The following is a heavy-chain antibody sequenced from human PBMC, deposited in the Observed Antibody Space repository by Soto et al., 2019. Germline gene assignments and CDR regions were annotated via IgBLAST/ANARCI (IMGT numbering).Heavy chain of an antibody. D-gene: IGHD3-10*02. CDR3: ARAYVDYFEY. CDR1: GGSLSSYY. V-gene: IGHV4-59*01. CDR2: IYYSGST. J-gene: IGHJ4*02. Sequence: SGTLSPTCTVSGGSLSSYYWSWIRQPPGKGLEWIGYIYYSGSTNYNPSLKSRVTISVDTSKNQFSLKLSSVTAADTAVYYCARAYVDYFEYWGQGTLVTVSS.